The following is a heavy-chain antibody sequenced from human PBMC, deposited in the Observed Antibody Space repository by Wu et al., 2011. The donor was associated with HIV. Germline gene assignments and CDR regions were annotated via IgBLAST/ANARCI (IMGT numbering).Heavy chain of an antibody. Sequence: QVQLVQSGAEVKKLGSSVKVSCKASGVTFSDSSLNWVRQAPGQGPEWMGKIIPMSATADYAQKLRDRVMITADESTSTVYMELTSLKSDDTGVYFCARASSPTTDFFFPSAYEIWGQGTMVIVSS. D-gene: IGHD3-3*01. CDR2: IIPMSATA. V-gene: IGHV1-69*13. CDR3: ARASSPTTDFFFPSAYEI. J-gene: IGHJ3*02. CDR1: GVTFSDSS.